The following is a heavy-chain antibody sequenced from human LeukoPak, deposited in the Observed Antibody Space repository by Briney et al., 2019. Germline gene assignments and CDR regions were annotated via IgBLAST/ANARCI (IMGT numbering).Heavy chain of an antibody. Sequence: GGSLRLSCAASGFTFSSYAMSWVRQAPGKGLEWVSVISGNGGTIYYVDSVKGRFTISRDNSKNTVYLEMSSLRADDTAEYYCAKAPKAIAGNGNAFDIWGQGTMVTVSS. CDR3: AKAPKAIAGNGNAFDI. D-gene: IGHD6-19*01. J-gene: IGHJ3*02. CDR2: ISGNGGTI. CDR1: GFTFSSYA. V-gene: IGHV3-23*01.